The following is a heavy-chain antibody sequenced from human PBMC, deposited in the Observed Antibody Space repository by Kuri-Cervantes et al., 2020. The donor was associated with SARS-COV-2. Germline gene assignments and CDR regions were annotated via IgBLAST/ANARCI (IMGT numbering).Heavy chain of an antibody. CDR1: GYSISSGYY. V-gene: IGHV4-38-2*01. CDR3: ARQGDIVVVPAAFDP. Sequence: SQTLSLTCAVSGYSISSGYYWGWIRQPPGKGLEWIGSIYHSGSTYYNPSLKSRVTISVDTSKNQFSLKLSSVTAADTAVYYCARQGDIVVVPAAFDPWGQGTLVTVSS. D-gene: IGHD2-2*01. CDR2: IYHSGST. J-gene: IGHJ5*02.